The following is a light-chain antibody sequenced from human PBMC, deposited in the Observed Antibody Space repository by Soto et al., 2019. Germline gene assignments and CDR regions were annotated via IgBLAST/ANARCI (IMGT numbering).Light chain of an antibody. CDR3: QHSNNWPLT. V-gene: IGKV3-15*01. Sequence: EIVMTQSPATLSVSPGERATLSCRASQSVSSNLAWYQQKHGQAPRLLIYGASTRATGIPARFSGSGSGTEFTLTISSLQSEDFAVYYCQHSNNWPLTFGGGTKVEIK. CDR2: GAS. CDR1: QSVSSN. J-gene: IGKJ4*01.